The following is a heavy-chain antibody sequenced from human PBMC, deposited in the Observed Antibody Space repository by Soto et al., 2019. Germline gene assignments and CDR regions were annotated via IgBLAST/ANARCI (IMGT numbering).Heavy chain of an antibody. CDR1: GYTFTSYD. V-gene: IGHV1-8*01. Sequence: ASVKVSCKASGYTFTSYDINWVRQATGQALEWMGWMNPNSGNTGYAQKFQGRVTMTRNTSISTAYMELSSLRSEDTAVYYCARGGVFFFAAPTNPFDYWGQGTLVTVSS. J-gene: IGHJ4*02. CDR3: ARGGVFFFAAPTNPFDY. CDR2: MNPNSGNT. D-gene: IGHD3-10*01.